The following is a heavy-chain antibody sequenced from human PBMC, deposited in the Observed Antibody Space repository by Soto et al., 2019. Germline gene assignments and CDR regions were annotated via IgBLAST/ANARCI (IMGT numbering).Heavy chain of an antibody. CDR3: VRDRGSPESFNV. J-gene: IGHJ3*01. D-gene: IGHD3-16*01. V-gene: IGHV3-74*01. CDR1: GFPFTPFW. CDR2: INSDGSTK. Sequence: EVQVVESGGGLVQPGESLRLSCAASGFPFTPFWMHWVRQAPGKGLVWLSHINSDGSTKVYVDSVKGRFTISRDNAKNTLYLQMNSLKAEDTAVYYCVRDRGSPESFNVWGRGTMVTVSS.